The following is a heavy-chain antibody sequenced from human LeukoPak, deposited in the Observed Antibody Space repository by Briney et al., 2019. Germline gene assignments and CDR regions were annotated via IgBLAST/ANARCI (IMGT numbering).Heavy chain of an antibody. Sequence: KTSETLSLTCTVSGGSISSSSYYWGWIRQPSGKGLEWIGNIYYSGSTYYNPSLKSRVTISLDTSKNQFSLKLSSVTAADTAVYYCARGERVGATIDYWGQGTLVTVSS. CDR3: ARGERVGATIDY. V-gene: IGHV4-39*07. D-gene: IGHD1-26*01. CDR1: GGSISSSSYY. J-gene: IGHJ4*02. CDR2: IYYSGST.